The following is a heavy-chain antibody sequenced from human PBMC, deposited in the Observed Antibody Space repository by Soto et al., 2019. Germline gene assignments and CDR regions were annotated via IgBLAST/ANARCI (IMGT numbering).Heavy chain of an antibody. Sequence: EVQLLESGGGLVQPGGSLRLSCAASGFTFSSYAMSWVRHAPGKGLEWVSAISGSGGSTYYADSVKGRFTLSRDNSKNALSLQMSSLRAEDTAVYYCARDLAISSGWYADYWGQGTLVIVSS. D-gene: IGHD6-19*01. V-gene: IGHV3-23*01. CDR1: GFTFSSYA. CDR3: ARDLAISSGWYADY. J-gene: IGHJ4*02. CDR2: ISGSGGST.